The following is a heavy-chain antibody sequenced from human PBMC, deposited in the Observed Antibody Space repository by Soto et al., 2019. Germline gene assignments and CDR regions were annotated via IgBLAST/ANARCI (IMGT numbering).Heavy chain of an antibody. V-gene: IGHV3-64D*08. Sequence: PGGSLRLSCSASGLTFSDLSMHWVRQAPGRELEYISVIHKNGDTTYFADSVKGRFTTSRDNSKNILYLQMSSLRPDDTAVYYCARLVGAMGYYYYGMDVWGQGTTVTVSS. CDR2: IHKNGDTT. CDR1: GLTFSDLS. CDR3: ARLVGAMGYYYYGMDV. J-gene: IGHJ6*02. D-gene: IGHD1-26*01.